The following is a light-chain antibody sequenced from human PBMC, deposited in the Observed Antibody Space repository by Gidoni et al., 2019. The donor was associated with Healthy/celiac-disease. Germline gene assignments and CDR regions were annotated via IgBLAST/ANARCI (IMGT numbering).Light chain of an antibody. Sequence: EIVLTQSPGTLSLSPGERATRSCRASQSVSSSYLAWYQQKPGQAPRLLIYGASSRATGIPDRLSGSGSGTDFTLTISRLEPEDFAVYYCQQYGSSRYTFGQGTKLEIK. V-gene: IGKV3-20*01. J-gene: IGKJ2*01. CDR3: QQYGSSRYT. CDR2: GAS. CDR1: QSVSSSY.